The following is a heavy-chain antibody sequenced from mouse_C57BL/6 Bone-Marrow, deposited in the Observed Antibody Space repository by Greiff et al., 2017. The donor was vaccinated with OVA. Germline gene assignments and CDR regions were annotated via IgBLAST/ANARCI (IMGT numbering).Heavy chain of an antibody. CDR3: ARAPDGYLFAY. CDR1: GFTFSDYG. J-gene: IGHJ3*01. V-gene: IGHV5-17*01. Sequence: EVQLVESGGGLVKPGGSLKLSCAASGFTFSDYGMHWVRQAPEKGLEWVAYISSGSSTIYYADTVKGRFTISRDNAKNTLFLQMTSLRSEDTAMYYCARAPDGYLFAYWGQGTLVTVSA. CDR2: ISSGSSTI. D-gene: IGHD2-3*01.